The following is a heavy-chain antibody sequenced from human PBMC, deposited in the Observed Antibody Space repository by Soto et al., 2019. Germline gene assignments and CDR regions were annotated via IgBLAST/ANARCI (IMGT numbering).Heavy chain of an antibody. D-gene: IGHD3-10*01. CDR2: ISGYNGKT. CDR3: ASGFIVRGVISIDY. Sequence: VQLVQSGDEVKKPGASVKVSCKASGYTFMTYGINWVRQAPGQGLEWMGSISGYNGKTNYAQKVQVRVTMTIDTSTGTANMELRSLRYGDTAVYYCASGFIVRGVISIDYWGQGTLVTVSS. J-gene: IGHJ4*02. CDR1: GYTFMTYG. V-gene: IGHV1-18*04.